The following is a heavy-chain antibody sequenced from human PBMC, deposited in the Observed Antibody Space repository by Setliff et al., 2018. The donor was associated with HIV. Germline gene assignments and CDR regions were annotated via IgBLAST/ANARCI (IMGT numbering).Heavy chain of an antibody. J-gene: IGHJ3*02. Sequence: WETLSLTCAVSGYSISSGYYWGWIRQPPGKGLEWIGSIYHSGSTYYNPSLKSRVTMSVDTSKNQLSLRLSSVTAVDTGVYYCAKTVPHSTAQDAFDIWGQGTMVTVS. V-gene: IGHV4-38-2*01. CDR1: GYSISSGYY. CDR2: IYHSGST. CDR3: AKTVPHSTAQDAFDI. D-gene: IGHD2-2*01.